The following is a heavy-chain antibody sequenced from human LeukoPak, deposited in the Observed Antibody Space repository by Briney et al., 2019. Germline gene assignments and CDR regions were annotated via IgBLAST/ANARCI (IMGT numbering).Heavy chain of an antibody. CDR3: ARRRYYDGSGYLE. Sequence: SQTLSLTCNVSGGSISSGDYYWSWIRQPPGKGLEWIGTLYYTGRTYYSPSLKSRVTMSVDTSNNQFSLNLRSVTAADTAVYYCARRRYYDGSGYLEWGQGTLLSVSS. V-gene: IGHV4-30-4*08. CDR2: LYYTGRT. J-gene: IGHJ1*01. D-gene: IGHD3-22*01. CDR1: GGSISSGDYY.